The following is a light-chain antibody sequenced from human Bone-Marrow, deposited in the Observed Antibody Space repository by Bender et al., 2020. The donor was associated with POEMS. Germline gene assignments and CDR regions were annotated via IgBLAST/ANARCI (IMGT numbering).Light chain of an antibody. J-gene: IGLJ2*01. CDR2: DVT. CDR3: CSYTTSTTLL. CDR1: TSDVGGYNY. Sequence: QSALTQPASVSGSPGQSITISCTGTTSDVGGYNYVSWYQQHPGKAPKLMIYDVTIRPSGVSHRFSGSQSGNTASLTISGLQAEDEGDYYCCSYTTSTTLLFGGGTKLTVL. V-gene: IGLV2-14*01.